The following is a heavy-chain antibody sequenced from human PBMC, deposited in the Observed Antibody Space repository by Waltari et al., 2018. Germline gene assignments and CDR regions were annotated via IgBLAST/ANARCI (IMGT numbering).Heavy chain of an antibody. V-gene: IGHV1-2*06. CDR2: INPNSGGT. CDR1: GYTFTGSY. CDR3: ARDYIWGSYRPPDY. D-gene: IGHD3-16*02. J-gene: IGHJ4*02. Sequence: QVTLVQSGAEVKKPGASVKVSCKASGYTFTGSYLHWVRQAPGQGLEWMGRINPNSGGTNYAQKFQGRVTMTRDTSISTAYMELSRLRSDDTAVYYCARDYIWGSYRPPDYWGQGTLVTVSS.